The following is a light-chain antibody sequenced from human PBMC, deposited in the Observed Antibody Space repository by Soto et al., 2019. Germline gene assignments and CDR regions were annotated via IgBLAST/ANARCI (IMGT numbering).Light chain of an antibody. CDR1: QSISNW. CDR3: QHYNIYPWT. V-gene: IGKV1-5*03. J-gene: IGKJ1*01. CDR2: KAS. Sequence: DIQMTQSPSTLSASVGDSVTITCRASQSISNWLAWYQQKPGKAPKLLIYKASSLESGVPSRFSGSGSGTEFTLTISSLQPDDFATYYCQHYNIYPWTFGQGTKVEIK.